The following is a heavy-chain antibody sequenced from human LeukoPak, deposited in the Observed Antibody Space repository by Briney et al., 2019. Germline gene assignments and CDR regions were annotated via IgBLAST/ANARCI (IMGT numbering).Heavy chain of an antibody. CDR3: ARHVRYYYGSGSSPQAFDI. D-gene: IGHD3-10*01. CDR2: INRSGST. Sequence: SETLSLTCAVYGGSFSGYYWSWIRQPPGKGLEWIGEINRSGSTNYNPSLKSRVTISVDTSKNQFSLKLSSVTAADTAVYYCARHVRYYYGSGSSPQAFDIWGQGTMVTVSS. CDR1: GGSFSGYY. J-gene: IGHJ3*02. V-gene: IGHV4-34*01.